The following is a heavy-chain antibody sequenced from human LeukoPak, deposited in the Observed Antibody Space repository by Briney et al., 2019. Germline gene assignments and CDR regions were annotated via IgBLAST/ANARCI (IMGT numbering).Heavy chain of an antibody. CDR3: ATSSGTAGNYYYYGMDV. CDR1: GFTFSSYG. J-gene: IGHJ6*02. D-gene: IGHD1-1*01. V-gene: IGHV3-30*03. Sequence: PGGSLRLSCAASGFTFSSYGMHWVRQAPGKGLEWVAVISYDGSNKYYADSVKGRFTISRDNSKNTLYLQMNSLRAEDTAVYYCATSSGTAGNYYYYGMDVWGQGTTVTVSS. CDR2: ISYDGSNK.